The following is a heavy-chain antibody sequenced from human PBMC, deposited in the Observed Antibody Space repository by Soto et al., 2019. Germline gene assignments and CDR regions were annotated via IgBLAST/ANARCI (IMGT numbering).Heavy chain of an antibody. J-gene: IGHJ4*02. D-gene: IGHD1-7*01. CDR3: ARDRTQSYYFDY. CDR1: GFTFSAYP. V-gene: IGHV3-30-3*01. Sequence: QVQLVESGGGVVQPGRSLRLSCAASGFTFSAYPLHWVRQAPGKGLEWVAVISYDGNNKYYADSVKGRFTISRDDSKNTLYLQMNRLRPDDTAVYYCARDRTQSYYFDYWGQGTLVTVSS. CDR2: ISYDGNNK.